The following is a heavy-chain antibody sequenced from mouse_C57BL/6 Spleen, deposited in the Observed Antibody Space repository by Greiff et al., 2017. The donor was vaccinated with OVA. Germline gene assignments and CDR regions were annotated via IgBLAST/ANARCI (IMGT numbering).Heavy chain of an antibody. Sequence: VQLQQSGPELVKPGASVKISCKASGYTFTDYYMNWVKQSHGKSLEWIGDINPNNGGTSYNQKFKGKATLTVDKSSSTAYMELRSLTSEDSAVYYCADGYYGSSSSFAYWGQGTLVTVSA. CDR2: INPNNGGT. CDR3: ADGYYGSSSSFAY. J-gene: IGHJ3*01. D-gene: IGHD1-1*01. V-gene: IGHV1-26*01. CDR1: GYTFTDYY.